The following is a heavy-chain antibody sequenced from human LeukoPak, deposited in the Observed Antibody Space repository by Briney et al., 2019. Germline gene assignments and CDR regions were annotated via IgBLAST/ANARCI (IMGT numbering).Heavy chain of an antibody. V-gene: IGHV3-74*01. CDR2: INNDGSST. J-gene: IGHJ5*02. CDR3: ARPTKEGSSWYWWFDP. Sequence: PGGSLRLSCAASGFTFSSYWMHWVRQAPGKGLVWASRINNDGSSTSYADSVKGRFTISRDNAKNTLYLQMNSLRAEDTAVYYCARPTKEGSSWYWWFDPWGQGTLVTVSS. D-gene: IGHD6-13*01. CDR1: GFTFSSYW.